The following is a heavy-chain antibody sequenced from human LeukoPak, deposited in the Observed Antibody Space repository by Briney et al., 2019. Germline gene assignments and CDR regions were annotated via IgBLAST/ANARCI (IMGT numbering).Heavy chain of an antibody. D-gene: IGHD1-26*01. Sequence: SETLSLTCTVSGGSISSSSYYWGWIRQPPGKGLEWIGSIYYSGSTYYNPSLKSRVTISVDTSKNQFSLKLSSVTAADTAVYYSAREGGATFDPRGQGTLVTVSS. CDR1: GGSISSSSYY. J-gene: IGHJ5*02. CDR2: IYYSGST. V-gene: IGHV4-39*07. CDR3: AREGGATFDP.